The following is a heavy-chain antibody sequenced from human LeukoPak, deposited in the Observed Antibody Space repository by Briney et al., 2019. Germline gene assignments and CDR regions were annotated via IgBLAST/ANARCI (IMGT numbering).Heavy chain of an antibody. CDR2: IERKTDGGTT. D-gene: IGHD2-8*01. CDR3: ARDNGEWRLNWFDH. J-gene: IGHJ5*02. CDR1: GFTFSNAW. Sequence: PGGSLRLSCAASGFTFSNAWMNWVRQAPGKGLEWVGRIERKTDGGTTDYAAPVKGRFTISRDDSKNTLYLQMNSLRAEDTAVYYCARDNGEWRLNWFDHWGQGTLVTVSS. V-gene: IGHV3-15*04.